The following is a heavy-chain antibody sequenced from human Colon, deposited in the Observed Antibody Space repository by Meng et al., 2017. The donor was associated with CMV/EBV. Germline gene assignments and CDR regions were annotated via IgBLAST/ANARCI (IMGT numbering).Heavy chain of an antibody. CDR3: VRSSGWSLFDY. V-gene: IGHV1-2*02. CDR2: IRSDGSAT. D-gene: IGHD6-19*01. CDR1: GYTFSDYY. J-gene: IGHJ4*02. Sequence: VQMVQSGAGVKGPGASVKDSCKTSGYTFSDYYMHWVRQAPGQGLEWMGWIRSDGSATNYAQKFRGRVTMTRDASVSTAYMELSGLTSDDTAVYFCVRSSGWSLFDYWGPGALVTVSS.